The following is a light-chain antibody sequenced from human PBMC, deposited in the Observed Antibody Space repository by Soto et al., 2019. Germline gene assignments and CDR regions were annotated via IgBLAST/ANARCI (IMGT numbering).Light chain of an antibody. CDR3: QSYDNSLSGWV. J-gene: IGLJ3*02. Sequence: QSVLTQPPSVSGAPGQRGTISCTGNSSNIGANYAVHWYQQFPGTAPKLLIYVNSNRPSGVPDRFSASKSGTSASLAITGLQSEDEAEYYCQSYDNSLSGWVFGGGTKLTVL. CDR1: SSNIGANYA. CDR2: VNS. V-gene: IGLV1-40*01.